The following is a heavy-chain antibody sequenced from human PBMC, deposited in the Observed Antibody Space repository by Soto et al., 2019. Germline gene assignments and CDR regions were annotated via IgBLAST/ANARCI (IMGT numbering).Heavy chain of an antibody. Sequence: QVKLQESGPGLEKPSGTLSLTCAVSGGSISNNRWWTWVRQAPGKGLEWIGEIHDRGGTNHNLSLKGRGTVLIVRSMNQFSLEMRAVTAADTAVYYCAVQWAAGYWAFVPWGQGTLVTVSS. CDR2: IHDRGGT. CDR1: GGSISNNRW. J-gene: IGHJ5*02. CDR3: AVQWAAGYWAFVP. D-gene: IGHD3-9*01. V-gene: IGHV4-4*02.